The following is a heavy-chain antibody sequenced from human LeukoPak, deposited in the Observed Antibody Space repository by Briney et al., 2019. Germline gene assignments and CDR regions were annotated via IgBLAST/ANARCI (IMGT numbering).Heavy chain of an antibody. D-gene: IGHD1-20*01. CDR3: AGITGTRDDAFDI. CDR2: IYHSGST. J-gene: IGHJ3*02. V-gene: IGHV4-38-2*02. Sequence: SETLSLTCTVSGYSISSGYYWGWIRQPPGKGLEWIGSIYHSGSTYYNPSLKSRVTISVDTSKNQFSLKLSSVTAADTAVYYCAGITGTRDDAFDIWGQGTMVTVSS. CDR1: GYSISSGYY.